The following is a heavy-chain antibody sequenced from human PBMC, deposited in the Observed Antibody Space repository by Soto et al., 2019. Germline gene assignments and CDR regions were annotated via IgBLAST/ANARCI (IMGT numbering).Heavy chain of an antibody. V-gene: IGHV3-23*01. Sequence: PGGSLRLSCAASGFTFSSYSMSWVRQAPGKGLDWVSGFRSGGDDDTTYYADSVRGRFTISRDNSKNTLFLQMNSLRAEDTAIYYCAKKVNSGSGSQFFDYWGQGTLVTVSS. CDR2: FRSGGDDDTT. D-gene: IGHD3-10*01. CDR3: AKKVNSGSGSQFFDY. CDR1: GFTFSSYS. J-gene: IGHJ4*02.